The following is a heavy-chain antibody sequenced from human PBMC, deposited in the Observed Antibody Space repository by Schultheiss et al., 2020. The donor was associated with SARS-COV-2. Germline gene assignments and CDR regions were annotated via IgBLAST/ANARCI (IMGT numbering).Heavy chain of an antibody. CDR3: AREDYYYYDNMDV. CDR1: GFTFSSYW. CDR2: INSDGSST. V-gene: IGHV3-74*01. J-gene: IGHJ6*03. Sequence: GESLKISCAASGFTFSSYWMHWVRQAPGKGLVWVSRINSDGSSTGYADSVKARFTISRDNAKNTLYLQMHSLRAEDTAVYYWAREDYYYYDNMDVWGKGTTVTVSS.